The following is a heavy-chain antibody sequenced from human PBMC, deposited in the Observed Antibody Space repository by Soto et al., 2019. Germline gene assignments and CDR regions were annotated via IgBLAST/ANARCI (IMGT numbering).Heavy chain of an antibody. V-gene: IGHV4-31*03. CDR1: GGSISSGGYY. CDR2: IYYSGST. CDR3: ASFDFGLSPEPTNAFGI. Sequence: QVQLQESGPGLVKPSQTLSLTCTVSGGSISSGGYYWSWIRQHPGKGLEWIGYIYYSGSTYYNPCLKSRLTISVETSKHHFSLKLSSVAAADTAVYCCASFDFGLSPEPTNAFGIWGQGTMVTVSS. J-gene: IGHJ3*02. D-gene: IGHD3-10*01.